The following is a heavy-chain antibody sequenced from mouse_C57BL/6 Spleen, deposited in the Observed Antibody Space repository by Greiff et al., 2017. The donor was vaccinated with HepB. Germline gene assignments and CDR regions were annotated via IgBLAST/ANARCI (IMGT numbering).Heavy chain of an antibody. J-gene: IGHJ2*01. CDR2: IRNKANGYTT. CDR3: ARGDVIYYDYDRRSSYFDY. Sequence: EVKLVESGGGLVQPGGSLSLSCAASGFTFTDYYMSWVRQPPGKALEWLGFIRNKANGYTTEYSASVKGRFTISRDHSQSNPYLQMNALRAEDSATYYCARGDVIYYDYDRRSSYFDYWGQGTTLTVSS. D-gene: IGHD2-4*01. CDR1: GFTFTDYY. V-gene: IGHV7-3*01.